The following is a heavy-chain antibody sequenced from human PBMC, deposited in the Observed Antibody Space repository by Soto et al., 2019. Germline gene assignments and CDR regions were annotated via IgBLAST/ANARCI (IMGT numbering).Heavy chain of an antibody. D-gene: IGHD1-1*01. Sequence: SETLSLTCTVSGGSISSGDYYWSWIRQPPGKGLEWIGYIYYSGSTYYDPSLKSRVTISVDTSKNQFSLKLSSVTAADTAVYYCARRTTSKPNHLFDPWGQGTLVTVSS. V-gene: IGHV4-30-4*01. CDR1: GGSISSGDYY. CDR3: ARRTTSKPNHLFDP. CDR2: IYYSGST. J-gene: IGHJ5*02.